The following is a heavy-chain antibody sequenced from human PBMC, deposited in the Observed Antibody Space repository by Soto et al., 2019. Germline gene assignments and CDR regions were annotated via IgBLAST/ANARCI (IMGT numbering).Heavy chain of an antibody. J-gene: IGHJ4*02. Sequence: PGGSLRLSCATSGFTFSSYGMHWVRQAPGKGLEWVAVIWYDGSNKYYADSVKGRFTISRDNSKNTLYLQMNSLRAEDTAVYYCARDSCSGGSCYCLDYWGQGTLVTVSS. CDR3: ARDSCSGGSCYCLDY. D-gene: IGHD2-15*01. CDR2: IWYDGSNK. CDR1: GFTFSSYG. V-gene: IGHV3-33*01.